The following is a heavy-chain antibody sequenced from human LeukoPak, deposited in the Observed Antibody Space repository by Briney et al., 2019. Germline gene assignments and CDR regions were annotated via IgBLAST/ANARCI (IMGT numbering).Heavy chain of an antibody. D-gene: IGHD6-19*01. V-gene: IGHV4-34*01. J-gene: IGHJ4*02. CDR3: ALVSGWYGLGIDY. Sequence: SETLSLTCAVYGGSFSGYYWSWIRQPPGKGLEWIGEINHSGSTNYNPSLKSRVTISVDTSKNQFSLKLSSVTAADTAVYYCALVSGWYGLGIDYWGQGTLVTVSS. CDR2: INHSGST. CDR1: GGSFSGYY.